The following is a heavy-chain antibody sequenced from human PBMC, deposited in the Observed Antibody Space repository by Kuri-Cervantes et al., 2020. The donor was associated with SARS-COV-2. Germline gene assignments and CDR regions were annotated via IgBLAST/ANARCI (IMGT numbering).Heavy chain of an antibody. CDR2: ISYDGSNK. CDR3: ASSLLWELLPFDY. J-gene: IGHJ4*02. V-gene: IGHV3-30-3*01. D-gene: IGHD1-26*01. CDR1: GFTFSSYA. Sequence: LSLTCAASGFTFSSYAMSWVRQAPGKGLEWVAVISYDGSNKYYADSVKGRFTISRDNSKNTLYLQMNSLRAEDTAVYYCASSLLWELLPFDYWGQGTLVTVSS.